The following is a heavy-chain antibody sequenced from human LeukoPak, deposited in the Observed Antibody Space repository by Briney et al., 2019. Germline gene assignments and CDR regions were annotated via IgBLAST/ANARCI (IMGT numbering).Heavy chain of an antibody. CDR1: GFTFSSYS. Sequence: GGSLRLSCAASGFTFSSYSMNWVRQAPGKGLEWVSSISSSSSYIYYADSVKGRFTISRDNAKNSLYLQTNSLRAEDTAVYYCARERPTAGIPFDYWGQGTLVTVSS. D-gene: IGHD6-13*01. CDR2: ISSSSSYI. CDR3: ARERPTAGIPFDY. J-gene: IGHJ4*02. V-gene: IGHV3-21*01.